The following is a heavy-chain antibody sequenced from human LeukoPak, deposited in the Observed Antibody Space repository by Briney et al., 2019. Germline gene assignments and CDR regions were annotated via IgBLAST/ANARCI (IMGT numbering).Heavy chain of an antibody. V-gene: IGHV4-61*01. CDR3: ARAIAARNYYYYMDV. Sequence: SETLSLTCTVSGGSISSSSYYWSWIRQPPGKGLEWIGYIYYSGSTNYNPSLKSRVTISVDTSKNQFSLKLSSVTAADTAVYYCARAIAARNYYYYMDVWGKGTTVTVSS. J-gene: IGHJ6*03. CDR1: GGSISSSSYY. CDR2: IYYSGST. D-gene: IGHD6-6*01.